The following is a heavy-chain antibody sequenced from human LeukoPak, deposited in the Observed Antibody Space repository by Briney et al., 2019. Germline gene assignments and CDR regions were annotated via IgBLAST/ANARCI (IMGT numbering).Heavy chain of an antibody. V-gene: IGHV4-59*01. D-gene: IGHD2-21*02. CDR3: ARVAYCGGDCYYYFDY. CDR2: LYYSGNT. Sequence: SETLSLTCTVSGGSISSYYWHWIRQPPGKGLEWIGYLYYSGNTYYNPSLRSRVTMSVDTSKNQFSLKLSSVTAADTAVYFCARVAYCGGDCYYYFDYWGQGTLVTVSS. CDR1: GGSISSYY. J-gene: IGHJ4*02.